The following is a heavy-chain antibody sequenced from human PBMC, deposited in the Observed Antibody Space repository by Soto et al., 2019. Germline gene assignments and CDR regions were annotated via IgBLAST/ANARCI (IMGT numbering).Heavy chain of an antibody. D-gene: IGHD2-8*01. CDR1: GFTVSSNY. J-gene: IGHJ6*02. CDR2: IYSGGST. V-gene: IGHV3-53*01. CDR3: ARDATVYGDYGMDV. Sequence: EVPLVESGGGLIQPGGSLRLSCAASGFTVSSNYMSWVRQAPGKGLEWVSVIYSGGSTYYADSVKGRFTISRDNFKNTLYLQMNSLRAEDTAVYYCARDATVYGDYGMDVWGQGTTVTVSS.